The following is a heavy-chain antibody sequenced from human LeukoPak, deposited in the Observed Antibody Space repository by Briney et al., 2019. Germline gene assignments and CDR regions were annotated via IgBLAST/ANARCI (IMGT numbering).Heavy chain of an antibody. Sequence: SETLSLTCAVYGGSFSRYYWSWIRQPPGKGLEWIGEINHSGSTNYNPSVKSRVTISVDTSKNQFSLKLSAVTAADTAVYYCARGRPFYYDSSGYYWTNWFDPWGQGTLVTVSS. CDR3: ARGRPFYYDSSGYYWTNWFDP. CDR1: GGSFSRYY. J-gene: IGHJ5*02. V-gene: IGHV4-34*01. CDR2: INHSGST. D-gene: IGHD3-22*01.